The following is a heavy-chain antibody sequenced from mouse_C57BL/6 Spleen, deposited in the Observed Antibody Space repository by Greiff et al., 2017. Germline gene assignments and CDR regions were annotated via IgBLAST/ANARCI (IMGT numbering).Heavy chain of an antibody. D-gene: IGHD1-1*01. V-gene: IGHV1-50*01. CDR2: IDPSDSYT. Sequence: QVHVKQPGAELVKPGASVKLSCKASGYTFTSYWMQWVKQRPGKGLAGIGEIDPSDSYTNSNQKFKGKAKLTVDTSSSTAYMQLSSLTSDDSAVYYCARSTPEGPFGYWCQGTTLTVSS. CDR1: GYTFTSYW. CDR3: ARSTPEGPFGY. J-gene: IGHJ2*01.